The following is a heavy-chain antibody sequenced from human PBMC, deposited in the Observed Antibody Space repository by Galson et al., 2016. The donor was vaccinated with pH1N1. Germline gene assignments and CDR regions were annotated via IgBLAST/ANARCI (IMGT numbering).Heavy chain of an antibody. Sequence: SLRLSCAASGFTFSSYGMHWVRQAPGKGLEWAATIWYDGSNKYYADSVKGRFTISRDNSKNTLYLQVNSLRGDDTGVYYCAKDMGYNWNYGQFDLWGRCTLVTVSS. V-gene: IGHV3-33*03. CDR1: GFTFSSYG. CDR2: IWYDGSNK. J-gene: IGHJ2*01. D-gene: IGHD1-7*01. CDR3: AKDMGYNWNYGQFDL.